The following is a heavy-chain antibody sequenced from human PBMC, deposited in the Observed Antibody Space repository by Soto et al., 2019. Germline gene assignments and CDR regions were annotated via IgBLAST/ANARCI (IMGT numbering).Heavy chain of an antibody. CDR2: IGGSGDNI. V-gene: IGHV3-23*01. CDR3: VKHDYNFWTGYPLTPGIDV. D-gene: IGHD3-3*01. Sequence: EVHVLESGGGLVQPGGSLRLSCAASGFAFSSYAMSWVRQAPGKGLEWVSGIGGSGDNIYNADSVKGRFTISRDNSKNTTFLQMSRVRAEDTAVYYCVKHDYNFWTGYPLTPGIDVWGQGTAVTVSS. J-gene: IGHJ6*02. CDR1: GFAFSSYA.